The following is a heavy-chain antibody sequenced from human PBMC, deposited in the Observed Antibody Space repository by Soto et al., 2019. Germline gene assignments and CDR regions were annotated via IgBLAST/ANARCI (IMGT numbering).Heavy chain of an antibody. CDR2: INPSGGST. Sequence: GASVKVSCKASGYTFTSYGISWVRQAPGQGLEWMGIINPSGGSTSYAQKFQGRVTMTRDTSTSTVYMELSSLRSEDTAVYYCARDRRAYDYWGQGTPVTVSS. CDR1: GYTFTSYG. J-gene: IGHJ4*02. CDR3: ARDRRAYDY. V-gene: IGHV1-46*01.